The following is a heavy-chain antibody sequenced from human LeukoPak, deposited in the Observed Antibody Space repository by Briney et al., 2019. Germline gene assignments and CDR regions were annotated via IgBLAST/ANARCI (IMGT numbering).Heavy chain of an antibody. J-gene: IGHJ3*02. D-gene: IGHD3-10*01. CDR2: IFYSGST. CDR1: GGSISSYF. CDR3: AKSNGYGLVDI. Sequence: SETLSLTCTVSGGSISSYFWGWIRQPPGKGLEWIGNIFYSGSTYYSPSLKSRVTISLDTSRNQFSLKLNSVTAADTAVYYCAKSNGYGLVDIWGQGTMVIVS. V-gene: IGHV4-59*12.